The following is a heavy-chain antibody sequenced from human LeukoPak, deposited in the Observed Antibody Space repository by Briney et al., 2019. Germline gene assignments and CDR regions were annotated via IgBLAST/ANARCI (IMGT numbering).Heavy chain of an antibody. CDR2: ISSSSSTI. J-gene: IGHJ4*02. D-gene: IGHD1-26*01. V-gene: IGHV3-48*01. CDR1: GFTFRSYS. CDR3: AREMGANWDY. Sequence: AGGSLRLSCAASGFTFRSYSMNWVRQAPGKGLEWVSYISSSSSTIYYADSVKGRFTISRDNAKHSLYLQMSSLRAEETAVYYCAREMGANWDYWGQGTLVTVSS.